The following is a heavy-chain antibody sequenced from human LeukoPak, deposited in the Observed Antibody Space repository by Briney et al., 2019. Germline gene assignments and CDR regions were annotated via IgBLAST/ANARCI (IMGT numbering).Heavy chain of an antibody. J-gene: IGHJ5*02. V-gene: IGHV4-59*01. CDR1: GGSISSYY. Sequence: SETLSLTCTVSGGSISSYYWSWIRQPPGKGLEWIGYIYYSGSTNYNPSLKSRVTISVDTSKNQFSLKLSSVTAADTAVYYCARAAVVVPAAPRRWFDPWGQGTLVTVSS. CDR2: IYYSGST. CDR3: ARAAVVVPAAPRRWFDP. D-gene: IGHD2-2*01.